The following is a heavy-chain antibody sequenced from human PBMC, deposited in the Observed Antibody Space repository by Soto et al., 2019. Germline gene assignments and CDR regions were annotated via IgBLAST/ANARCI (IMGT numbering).Heavy chain of an antibody. Sequence: QVQLQQWGAGLLKPSEILSLTCAVYGGSFSGYYWSWIRQPPGKGLEWIGEINHSGSTNYSPSLKSRVTISVDTSENQFSRKLSSVTAADTAVYYCARGLAAIFRVVIRPLWYFGYWGQGTLVAVST. CDR1: GGSFSGYY. CDR3: ARGLAAIFRVVIRPLWYFGY. J-gene: IGHJ4*02. D-gene: IGHD3-3*01. CDR2: INHSGST. V-gene: IGHV4-34*01.